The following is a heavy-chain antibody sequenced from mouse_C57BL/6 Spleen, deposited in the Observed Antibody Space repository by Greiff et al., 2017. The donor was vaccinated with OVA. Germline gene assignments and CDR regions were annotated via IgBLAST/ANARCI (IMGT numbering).Heavy chain of an antibody. CDR3: ARIGYDGRRAY. CDR2: ISSGSSTI. Sequence: EVMLVESGGGLVKPGGSLKLSCAASGFTFSDYGMHWVRQAPEKGLEWVAYISSGSSTIYYADTVKGRFTISRDNAKNTLFLQMTSLRSEETAMYYCARIGYDGRRAYWGQGTLVTVSA. J-gene: IGHJ3*01. CDR1: GFTFSDYG. V-gene: IGHV5-17*01. D-gene: IGHD2-2*01.